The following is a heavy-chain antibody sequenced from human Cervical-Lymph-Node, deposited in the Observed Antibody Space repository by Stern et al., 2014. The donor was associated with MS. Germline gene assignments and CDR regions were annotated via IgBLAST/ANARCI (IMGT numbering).Heavy chain of an antibody. V-gene: IGHV1-18*01. Sequence: QVQLVQSGAEVTKPGASVKVSCKASGYTFPSYGIRWVRQAPGQGLEWMGWISAYNGNTNYDQKLQGRVTMTTDTSTNTADMELRSRRTDDTAVYYSARDEEAGDCSSTSCLAGPLKHFDYWGQGTLVTVSS. CDR1: GYTFPSYG. J-gene: IGHJ4*02. CDR3: ARDEEAGDCSSTSCLAGPLKHFDY. CDR2: ISAYNGNT. D-gene: IGHD2-2*01.